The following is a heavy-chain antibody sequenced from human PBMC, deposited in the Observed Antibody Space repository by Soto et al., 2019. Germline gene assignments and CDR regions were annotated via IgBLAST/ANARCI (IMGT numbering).Heavy chain of an antibody. CDR3: ATARYTDGWYQFDY. CDR2: ITGSGGST. V-gene: IGHV3-23*01. CDR1: GFTFSSYA. Sequence: EVRLLESGGALVQPGGSLRLSCAASGFTFSSYAMSWVRQAPGKGLEWVSVITGSGGSTKYADSVIGRFTISRDNSKNTLFLQMNSLRAEDAAVYYCATARYTDGWYQFDYWGQGTLVTVSS. J-gene: IGHJ4*02. D-gene: IGHD6-19*01.